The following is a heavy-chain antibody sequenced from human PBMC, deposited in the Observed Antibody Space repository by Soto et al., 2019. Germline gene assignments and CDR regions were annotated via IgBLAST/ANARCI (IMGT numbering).Heavy chain of an antibody. J-gene: IGHJ4*02. D-gene: IGHD1-20*01. CDR1: GFTFSSYG. Sequence: QVQLVESGGGVVQPGRSLRLSCAASGFTFSSYGMHWVRQAPGKGLEWVAIIPSDGTNKYYADSVKGRFTISRDNSKNTLYRQMNSLRAEDTAVYYCAKHNSYYLDYWGQGTLVTVSS. V-gene: IGHV3-30*18. CDR2: IPSDGTNK. CDR3: AKHNSYYLDY.